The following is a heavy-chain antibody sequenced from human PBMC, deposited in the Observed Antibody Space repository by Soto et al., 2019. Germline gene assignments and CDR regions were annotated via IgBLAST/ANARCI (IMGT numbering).Heavy chain of an antibody. J-gene: IGHJ6*02. CDR1: AFTFSSYE. V-gene: IGHV3-48*03. Sequence: GGPLTLPCAASAFTFSSYEMNRVRQTTRKWLGMFSFICSSCSPIYYTDAVKGRFTISRDNAKNSLYLQMNSLRAEDTAIYYCARRAEKSTVTTWAQRDYCSGMAAWGQGTTVTVSS. CDR3: ARRAEKSTVTTWAQRDYCSGMAA. D-gene: IGHD4-4*01. CDR2: ICSSCSPI.